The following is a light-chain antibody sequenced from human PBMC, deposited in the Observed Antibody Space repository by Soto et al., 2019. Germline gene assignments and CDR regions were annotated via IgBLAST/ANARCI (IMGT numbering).Light chain of an antibody. J-gene: IGKJ4*01. V-gene: IGKV4-1*01. CDR3: QQYYSPVLS. CDR2: WAS. CDR1: QSVLDTSNNKNY. Sequence: DIVMTQSPDSLAVSLGERATVSCKSSQSVLDTSNNKNYLSWFQQRPGHPPKLLIYWASTRESGVPDRFSGSGSGTDFTLTITRLQAEDVEVYYCQQYYSPVLSFGGGTKVELK.